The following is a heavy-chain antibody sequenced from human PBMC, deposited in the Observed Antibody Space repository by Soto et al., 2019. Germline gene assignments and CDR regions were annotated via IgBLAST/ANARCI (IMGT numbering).Heavy chain of an antibody. CDR3: AKVGTIWSGYYLLLVDYYYMDV. CDR2: ISGSGGST. CDR1: GFTFSSYA. D-gene: IGHD3-3*01. J-gene: IGHJ6*03. V-gene: IGHV3-23*01. Sequence: PGGSLRLSCAASGFTFSSYAMSWVSQAPGKGLEWVSAISGSGGSTYYADSVKGRFTISRDNSKNTLYLQMNSLRAEDTAVYYCAKVGTIWSGYYLLLVDYYYMDVWGKGTTVTVSS.